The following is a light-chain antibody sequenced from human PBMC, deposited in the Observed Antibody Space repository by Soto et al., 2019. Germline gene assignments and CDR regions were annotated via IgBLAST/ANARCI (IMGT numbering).Light chain of an antibody. CDR1: SSNIGSGYD. CDR3: SSYTGGTTYV. V-gene: IGLV1-40*01. Sequence: QSVLAQPPSVSGAPGQRVTISCTGSSSNIGSGYDVHWYQQLPGTAPKLLIYDDFNRPSGVPDRFSGSKSGTSASLAITGLQAEYEAEYYCSSYTGGTTYVFGPGTEVTVL. J-gene: IGLJ1*01. CDR2: DDF.